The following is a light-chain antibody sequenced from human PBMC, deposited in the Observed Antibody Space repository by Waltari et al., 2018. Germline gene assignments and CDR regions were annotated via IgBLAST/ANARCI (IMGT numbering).Light chain of an antibody. V-gene: IGKV1-5*03. Sequence: DIQMTQSPSTLSASVGDIVTITCRPSQSITSYLAWYQQKPGKAPNLLIYEASRLESGVPSRFSGSVSGTEFTLTISSLQPDDFATYYCQQYNSFPLYTFGQGTKLEIK. CDR1: QSITSY. CDR2: EAS. CDR3: QQYNSFPLYT. J-gene: IGKJ2*01.